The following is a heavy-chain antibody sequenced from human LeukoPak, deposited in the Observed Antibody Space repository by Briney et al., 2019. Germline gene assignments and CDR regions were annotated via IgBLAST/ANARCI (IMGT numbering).Heavy chain of an antibody. CDR3: ARAGGSTVTTLNYYYYYYYYMDV. V-gene: IGHV4-34*01. Sequence: SSETLSLTCAVYGGSFSGYYWSWIRQPPGKGLEWIGEINHSGSTNYNPSLKSRVTISVDTSKNQFSLKLSSVTAADTAVYCCARAGGSTVTTLNYYYYYYYYMDVWGKGTTVTVSS. J-gene: IGHJ6*03. CDR1: GGSFSGYY. D-gene: IGHD4-17*01. CDR2: INHSGST.